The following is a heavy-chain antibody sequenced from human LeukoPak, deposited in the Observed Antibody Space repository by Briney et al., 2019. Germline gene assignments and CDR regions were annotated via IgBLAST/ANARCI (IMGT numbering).Heavy chain of an antibody. CDR1: GFTFSSYS. V-gene: IGHV3-15*01. Sequence: GGSLRLSCAASGFTFSSYSMNWVRQAPGKGLEWVGRIKSKTAGGTTDYAAPVQGRFSISRDDSKYTLYLQMNSLKTEDTAVYYCTTQNLLRHFDWSQSAFDSWGQGTLVTVSS. D-gene: IGHD3-9*01. CDR3: TTQNLLRHFDWSQSAFDS. CDR2: IKSKTAGGTT. J-gene: IGHJ4*02.